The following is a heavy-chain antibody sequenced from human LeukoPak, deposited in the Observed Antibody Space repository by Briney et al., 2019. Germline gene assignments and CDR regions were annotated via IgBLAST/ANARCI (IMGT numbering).Heavy chain of an antibody. J-gene: IGHJ4*02. CDR2: INPIDSYT. D-gene: IGHD3-10*01. CDR3: ARRGSGSYLDFDY. V-gene: IGHV5-10-1*01. CDR1: GYSFTNYW. Sequence: GESLRISCPGSGYSFTNYWISWVRQMPGKGLEWVGRINPIDSYTKYSPSFQGHVTILVDKSINTAYLQWSSLKASDTAIYYCARRGSGSYLDFDYWGQGTVVTVSS.